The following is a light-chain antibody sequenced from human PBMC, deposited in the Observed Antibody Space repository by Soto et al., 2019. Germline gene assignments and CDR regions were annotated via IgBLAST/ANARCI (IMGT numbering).Light chain of an antibody. CDR1: QSVRGN. CDR3: QQYNNWPFIT. Sequence: EIVMTQSPATLSVSPGERATLSCRASQSVRGNLAWYQQKPGQSPRLLIYEASSRATGIPARFSGSGSGTEFTLTISSLQSEDFAVYYCQQYNNWPFITFGQGTRLEIK. V-gene: IGKV3-15*01. CDR2: EAS. J-gene: IGKJ5*01.